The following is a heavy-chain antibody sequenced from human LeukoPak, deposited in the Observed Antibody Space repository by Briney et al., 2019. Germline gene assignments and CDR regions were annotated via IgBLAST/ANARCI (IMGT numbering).Heavy chain of an antibody. CDR1: GFTFSNYG. V-gene: IGHV3-23*01. Sequence: GGTLRLSCAASGFTFSNYGLSWVRQAPGKGLEWVSGITGSGGSTYYADSVKGRFTISRDNSKNTLYLQMNSLRAEDTAIYYCAARPSVLYYSDPGSYYLWGFDPWGQGTLVTVSS. CDR2: ITGSGGST. J-gene: IGHJ5*02. D-gene: IGHD3-10*01. CDR3: AARPSVLYYSDPGSYYLWGFDP.